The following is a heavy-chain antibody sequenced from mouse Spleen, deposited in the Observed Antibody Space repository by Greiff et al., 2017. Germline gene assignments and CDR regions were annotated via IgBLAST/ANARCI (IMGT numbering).Heavy chain of an antibody. CDR1: GFTFSDYY. J-gene: IGHJ1*03. CDR2: INYDGSST. D-gene: IGHD1-1*01. V-gene: IGHV5-16*01. Sequence: EVHLVESEGGLVQPGSSMKLSCTASGFTFSDYYMAWVRQVPEKGLEWVANINYDGSSTYYLDSLKSRFIISRDNAKNILYLQMSSLKSEDTATYYCAREGPPYYYGSSYGYFDVWGTGTTVTVSS. CDR3: AREGPPYYYGSSYGYFDV.